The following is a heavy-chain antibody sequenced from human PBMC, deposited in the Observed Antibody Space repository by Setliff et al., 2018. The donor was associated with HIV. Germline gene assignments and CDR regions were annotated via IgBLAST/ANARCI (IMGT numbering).Heavy chain of an antibody. Sequence: SETLSLTCTVSGGSIISSSYYWGWIRQPPGKGLEWIGTMYYRGTTYNNPSLKSRVTFSADTSKNQFSLNLNSVTATDTAVYYCVRQGLTMNRGVPAPIRYYFDYWGQGILVTV. CDR3: VRQGLTMNRGVPAPIRYYFDY. J-gene: IGHJ4*02. CDR2: MYYRGTT. CDR1: GGSIISSSYY. D-gene: IGHD3-10*01. V-gene: IGHV4-39*01.